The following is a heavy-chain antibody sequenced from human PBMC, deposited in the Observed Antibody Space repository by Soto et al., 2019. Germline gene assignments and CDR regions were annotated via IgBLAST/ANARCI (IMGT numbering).Heavy chain of an antibody. V-gene: IGHV5-10-1*01. Sequence: GESLKISCKGSGYSFTSYWISWVRQMPGKGLEWMGRIDPSDSYTNYSPSFQGHVTISADKSISTAYLQWSSLKASDTAMYYCARHGDSSGYYPYYYYYGMDVWGQGTTVTAP. J-gene: IGHJ6*02. CDR2: IDPSDSYT. CDR3: ARHGDSSGYYPYYYYYGMDV. D-gene: IGHD3-22*01. CDR1: GYSFTSYW.